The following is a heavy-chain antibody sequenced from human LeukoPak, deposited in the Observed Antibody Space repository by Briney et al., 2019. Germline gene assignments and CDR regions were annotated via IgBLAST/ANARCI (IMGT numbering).Heavy chain of an antibody. CDR2: IYYSGST. J-gene: IGHJ4*02. V-gene: IGHV4-59*01. Sequence: SETLSLTCTVSGGSISSYYWSWIRQPPGKGLEWIGYIYYSGSTNYNPSLKSRVTISVDTSKNQFSLKLSSVTAADTAVYYCARVATMVRGVQYYFDYWGQGTLVTVSS. CDR1: GGSISSYY. CDR3: ARVATMVRGVQYYFDY. D-gene: IGHD3-10*01.